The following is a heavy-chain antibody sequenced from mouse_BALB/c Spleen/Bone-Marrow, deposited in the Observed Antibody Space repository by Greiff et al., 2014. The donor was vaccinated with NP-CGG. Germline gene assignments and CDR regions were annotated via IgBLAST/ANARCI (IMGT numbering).Heavy chain of an antibody. D-gene: IGHD1-1*01. CDR1: GFNIKDTY. J-gene: IGHJ3*01. Sequence: VQLKESGAELVKPGASVKLSCTASGFNIKDTYMHWVKQRPEQGLEWIGRIDPANGNTKYDPKFQGKATITADTSSNTAYLQLSSLTSEDTAVYYCATYYYGSSWGFAYWGQGTLVTVSA. CDR3: ATYYYGSSWGFAY. CDR2: IDPANGNT. V-gene: IGHV14-3*02.